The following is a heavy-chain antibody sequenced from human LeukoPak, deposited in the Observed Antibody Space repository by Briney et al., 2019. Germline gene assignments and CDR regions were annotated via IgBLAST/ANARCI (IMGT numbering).Heavy chain of an antibody. CDR1: GFTFSSYG. Sequence: GGSLGLSCAASGFTFSSYGMHWVRQAPGKGLEWVAFIRYDGSNKYYADSVKGRFTISRDNSKNTLYLQMNSLRAEDTAVYYCAKANAGYSSSWYSRYYFDHWGQGTLVTVSS. CDR3: AKANAGYSSSWYSRYYFDH. CDR2: IRYDGSNK. J-gene: IGHJ4*02. V-gene: IGHV3-30*02. D-gene: IGHD6-13*01.